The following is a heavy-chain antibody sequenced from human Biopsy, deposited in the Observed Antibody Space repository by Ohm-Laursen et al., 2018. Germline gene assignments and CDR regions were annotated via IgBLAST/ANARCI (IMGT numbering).Heavy chain of an antibody. V-gene: IGHV4-59*07. Sequence: PSDTLSLTCTASGGSISSDYWSWIRQTPGKGLEWIGYIYYSGNTNYNPSLKSRVTISVDTSKNQFSLRLNSVTAADTAVYYCARATNSTGWPYYYFYGMDVWGQGTTVTVSS. CDR2: IYYSGNT. D-gene: IGHD2/OR15-2a*01. CDR3: ARATNSTGWPYYYFYGMDV. CDR1: GGSISSDY. J-gene: IGHJ6*02.